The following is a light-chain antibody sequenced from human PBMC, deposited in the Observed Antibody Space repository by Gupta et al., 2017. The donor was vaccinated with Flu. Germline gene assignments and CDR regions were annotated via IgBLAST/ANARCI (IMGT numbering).Light chain of an antibody. CDR1: QGISSY. Sequence: AIRMTQSPSSFSASTGDRVTITCRASQGISSYLAWYQKKPGKAPKLLIYAASTLQSGVPSRFSGSGSGTDFTLTISCLQSEDFATYYCQQYYRYPWTFGQGTKVEIK. CDR3: QQYYRYPWT. J-gene: IGKJ1*01. V-gene: IGKV1-8*01. CDR2: AAS.